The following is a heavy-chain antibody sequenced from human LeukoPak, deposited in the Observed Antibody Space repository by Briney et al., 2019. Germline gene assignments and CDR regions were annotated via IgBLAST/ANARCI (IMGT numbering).Heavy chain of an antibody. V-gene: IGHV1-18*01. CDR2: ISAYNGNT. Sequence: ASVKVSCKASGYTFTSYGITWVRQAPGQGLEWMGWISAYNGNTDYAQNLQGRVTMTTDTSTSTAYMELRNLRSDDTAVYYCARGSYYYAMYYFDYWGQGTLVTVSS. J-gene: IGHJ4*02. CDR1: GYTFTSYG. CDR3: ARGSYYYAMYYFDY. D-gene: IGHD3-10*01.